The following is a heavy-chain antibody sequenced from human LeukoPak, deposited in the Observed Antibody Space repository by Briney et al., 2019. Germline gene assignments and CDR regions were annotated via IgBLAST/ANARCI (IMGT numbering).Heavy chain of an antibody. J-gene: IGHJ4*02. CDR2: IKQDGSEK. Sequence: TGGSLRLSCAASGFTFSSYWMSWVRQAPGKGLEWVANIKQDGSEKYYVDSVKGRFTISRDNAKNSLYLQMNSLRAEDTAVYYCARERLGTYSYDDFDYWGRGTLVTVSS. D-gene: IGHD5-18*01. V-gene: IGHV3-7*01. CDR1: GFTFSSYW. CDR3: ARERLGTYSYDDFDY.